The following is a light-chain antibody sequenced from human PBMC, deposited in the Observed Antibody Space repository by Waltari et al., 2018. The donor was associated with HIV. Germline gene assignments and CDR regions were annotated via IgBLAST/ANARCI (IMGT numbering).Light chain of an antibody. J-gene: IGKJ4*01. Sequence: DIDMSQYTDPLAGSRRAGATLTCTAGRTGVYNRNYLARYKQKPGQAAKVLIYWASTRAFVVPDRFSGSGSGTDFSLTISMVQADDVAIYYCQQYYTLRSTFGGGTKIEI. CDR1: RTGVYNRNY. CDR3: QQYYTLRST. V-gene: IGKV4-1*01. CDR2: WAS.